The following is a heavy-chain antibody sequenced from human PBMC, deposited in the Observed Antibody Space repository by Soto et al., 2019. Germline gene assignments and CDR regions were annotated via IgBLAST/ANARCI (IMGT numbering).Heavy chain of an antibody. CDR1: GFTFNTYS. Sequence: EVQLVESGGGLVRPGGSLRLSCAASGFTFNTYSMNWVSQAPGKGLEWVSSISSSRGYMSYADSVKGRFTISRDNAKNSLYQQMDRLRAEYTAMYYCARGRRANTNMDYWGQGTLVTVSS. V-gene: IGHV3-21*06. CDR2: ISSSRGYM. CDR3: ARGRRANTNMDY. J-gene: IGHJ4*02.